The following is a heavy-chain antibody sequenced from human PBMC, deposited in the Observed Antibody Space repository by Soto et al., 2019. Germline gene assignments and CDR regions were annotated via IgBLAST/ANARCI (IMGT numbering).Heavy chain of an antibody. J-gene: IGHJ6*02. CDR1: GGSFSGSY. Sequence: SETLSLTCAVYGGSFSGSYWTWIRQPPGPGLEWIGEINHSGSTNYNPSLKSRVTISVDTSKNEFSLRLTSVTAADTGVYYCARLNGYCLRTNCHGYYGMDVWGQGTTVT. CDR2: INHSGST. V-gene: IGHV4-34*01. CDR3: ARLNGYCLRTNCHGYYGMDV. D-gene: IGHD2-2*03.